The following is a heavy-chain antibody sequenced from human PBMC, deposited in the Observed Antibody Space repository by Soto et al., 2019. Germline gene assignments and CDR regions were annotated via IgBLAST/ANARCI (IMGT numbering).Heavy chain of an antibody. CDR1: GFTFNNYA. CDR2: IIGDGSTT. D-gene: IGHD2-2*01. V-gene: IGHV3-23*01. CDR3: ARGKGLTVSSTNY. Sequence: DVQVLESGGGLVQPGGSLRLSCAASGFTFNNYAMNWVRQAPGKGLEWVSGIIGDGSTTYYADSVKGRFTISRDNSKNTLFLQMNSLRAEDRAVYYCARGKGLTVSSTNYWGQGALVTVSS. J-gene: IGHJ4*02.